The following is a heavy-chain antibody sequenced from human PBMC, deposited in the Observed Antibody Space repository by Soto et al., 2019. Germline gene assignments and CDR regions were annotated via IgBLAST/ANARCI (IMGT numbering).Heavy chain of an antibody. D-gene: IGHD2-15*01. J-gene: IGHJ4*02. Sequence: VQLVQSGAEVKKPGASVKVSCKASGGTFSIYTISWVRQAPGQGLEWMVRIIPILGLANYAQKFQGRVTITADKSTSQAYMELSSLRSEATAVYYCARDLVGYCSGGSCYRLDYWGQGTLVTFSS. CDR1: GGTFSIYT. V-gene: IGHV1-69*08. CDR2: IIPILGLA. CDR3: ARDLVGYCSGGSCYRLDY.